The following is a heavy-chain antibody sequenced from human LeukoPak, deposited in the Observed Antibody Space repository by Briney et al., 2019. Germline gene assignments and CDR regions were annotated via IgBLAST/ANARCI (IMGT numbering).Heavy chain of an antibody. CDR1: GYTFTGYY. D-gene: IGHD2-15*01. Sequence: ASVKVSCKASGYTFTGYYMHWVRQAPGQGLEWMGRINPNSSGTNYAQKFQGRVTMTRDTSISTAYMELSRLRSDDTAVYYCARPLDLVVVAATDYWGQGTLVTVSS. CDR2: INPNSSGT. V-gene: IGHV1-2*06. J-gene: IGHJ4*02. CDR3: ARPLDLVVVAATDY.